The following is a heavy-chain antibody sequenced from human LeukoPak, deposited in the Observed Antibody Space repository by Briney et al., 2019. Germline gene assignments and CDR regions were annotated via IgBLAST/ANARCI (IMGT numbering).Heavy chain of an antibody. Sequence: GGSLRLSCAASGFTVSSNHMSWVRQAPGKGLEWVSVIYSGGSTDYADSVKGRFTISRDNSKNTLYLQMNSLRAEDTAVYYCAKAQITMMEAVGYWGQGTLVTVSS. CDR3: AKAQITMMEAVGY. D-gene: IGHD3-22*01. J-gene: IGHJ4*02. CDR2: IYSGGST. V-gene: IGHV3-53*01. CDR1: GFTVSSNH.